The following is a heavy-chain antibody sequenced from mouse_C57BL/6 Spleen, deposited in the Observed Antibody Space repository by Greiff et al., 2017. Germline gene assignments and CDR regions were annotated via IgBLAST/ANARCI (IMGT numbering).Heavy chain of an antibody. CDR1: GFTFSDYG. D-gene: IGHD2-4*01. V-gene: IGHV5-17*01. Sequence: EVQLVESGGGLVKPGGSLKLSCAASGFTFSDYGMHWVRQAPEQGLEWVAYISSGSSTIYYADTVKGRFTISRDNAKNTLFLQMTSLRSEDTAMYYCARGNYDYEAWFAYWGQGTLVTVSA. CDR2: ISSGSSTI. CDR3: ARGNYDYEAWFAY. J-gene: IGHJ3*01.